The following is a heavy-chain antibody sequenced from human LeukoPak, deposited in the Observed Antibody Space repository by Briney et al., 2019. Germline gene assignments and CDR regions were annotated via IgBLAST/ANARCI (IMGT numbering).Heavy chain of an antibody. D-gene: IGHD2-15*01. V-gene: IGHV3-13*01. CDR3: AKGRAASRFYIYYALDV. Sequence: QPGGSLRLSCAASGFTFSSYDMHWVRQATGKGLEWVSAIGTAGDTYYPGSVKGRFTISRENAKNSLYLQMNSLRAGDTAVYYCAKGRAASRFYIYYALDVWGQGTTVTVSS. CDR1: GFTFSSYD. J-gene: IGHJ6*02. CDR2: IGTAGDT.